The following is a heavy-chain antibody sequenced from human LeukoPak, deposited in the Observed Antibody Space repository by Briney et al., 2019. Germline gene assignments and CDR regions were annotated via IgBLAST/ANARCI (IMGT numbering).Heavy chain of an antibody. CDR1: GGSISSSSYY. Sequence: PSETLSLTCTVSGGSISSSSYYWGWIRQPPGKGLEWIGSIYYSGSTYYNPSLKSRVTISVDTSKNQFSLKLSSVTAADTAVYYCARDILYGMDVWGQGTTVTVSS. CDR3: ARDILYGMDV. CDR2: IYYSGST. V-gene: IGHV4-39*07. J-gene: IGHJ6*02.